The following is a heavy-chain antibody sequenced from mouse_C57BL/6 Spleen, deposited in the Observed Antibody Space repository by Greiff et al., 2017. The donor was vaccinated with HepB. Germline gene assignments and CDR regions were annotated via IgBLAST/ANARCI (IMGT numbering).Heavy chain of an antibody. CDR2: IYPGDGDT. J-gene: IGHJ4*01. V-gene: IGHV1-82*01. CDR1: GYAFSSSW. CDR3: ARAPYYSNYYYAMDY. Sequence: VQLQQSGPELVKPGASVKISCKASGYAFSSSWMNWVKQRPGKGLEWIGRIYPGDGDTNYNGKFKGKATLTADKSSSTAYMQLSSLTSEDSAVYFCARAPYYSNYYYAMDYWGQGTSVTVSS. D-gene: IGHD2-5*01.